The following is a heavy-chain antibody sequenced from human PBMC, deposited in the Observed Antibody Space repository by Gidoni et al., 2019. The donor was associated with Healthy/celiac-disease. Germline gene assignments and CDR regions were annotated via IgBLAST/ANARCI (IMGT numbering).Heavy chain of an antibody. CDR2: IKSKTDGGTT. CDR3: TTLQLWYQLYYYYYGMDV. Sequence: EVQLVESGGGLVKPGGSLSLSCAASGFTFSNAWMSWVRQAPGKGLEWVGRIKSKTDGGTTDYAAPVKGRFTISRDDSKNTLYLQMNSLKTEDTAVYYCTTLQLWYQLYYYYYGMDVWGQGTTVTVSS. J-gene: IGHJ6*02. V-gene: IGHV3-15*01. D-gene: IGHD5-18*01. CDR1: GFTFSNAW.